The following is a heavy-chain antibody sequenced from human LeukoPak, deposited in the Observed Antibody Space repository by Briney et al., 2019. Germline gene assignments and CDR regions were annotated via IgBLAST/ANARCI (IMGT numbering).Heavy chain of an antibody. CDR1: GFTVSSNY. D-gene: IGHD1-26*01. V-gene: IGHV3-53*01. J-gene: IGHJ4*02. CDR2: IYSGGST. CDR3: ARGVGAADY. Sequence: GGSLRLSSAASGFTVSSNYMSWVRQAPGKGLEWVSVIYSGGSTYYADSVKGRFTISRDNSKNTLYLQMNSLRAEDTAVYYCARGVGAADYWGQGTLVTVSS.